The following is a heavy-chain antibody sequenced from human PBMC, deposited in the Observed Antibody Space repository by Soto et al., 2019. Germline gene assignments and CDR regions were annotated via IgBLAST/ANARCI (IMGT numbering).Heavy chain of an antibody. J-gene: IGHJ4*02. CDR3: ARDQNVYDFWSGYYGSADY. CDR2: ISAYNGNT. V-gene: IGHV1-18*01. CDR1: GYTFTSYG. D-gene: IGHD3-3*01. Sequence: GASVKVSCKASGYTFTSYGISWVRRAPGQGLEWMGWISAYNGNTNYAQKLQGRVTMTTDTSTSTAYMELRSLRSEDTAVYYCARDQNVYDFWSGYYGSADYWGQGTLVTVSS.